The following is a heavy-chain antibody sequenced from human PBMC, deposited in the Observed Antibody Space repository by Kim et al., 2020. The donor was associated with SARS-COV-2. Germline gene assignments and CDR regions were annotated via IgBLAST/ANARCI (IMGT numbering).Heavy chain of an antibody. J-gene: IGHJ4*02. Sequence: GGSLRLSCAASGFTFSSYGMHWVRQAPGKGLEWVAVISYDGSNKYYADSVKGRFTISRDNSKNTLYLQMNSLRAEDTAVYYCAKECHQRPGTGCYWGQGTLVTVSS. V-gene: IGHV3-30*18. CDR3: AKECHQRPGTGCY. CDR2: ISYDGSNK. D-gene: IGHD1-1*01. CDR1: GFTFSSYG.